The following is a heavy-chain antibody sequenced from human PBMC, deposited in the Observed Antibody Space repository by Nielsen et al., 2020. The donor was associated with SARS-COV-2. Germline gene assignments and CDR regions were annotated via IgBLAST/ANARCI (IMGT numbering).Heavy chain of an antibody. Sequence: GESLKISCAASGFTFSSYSMNWVRQAPGKGLEWVSYISSSSSYIYYADSVKGRFTISRDNAKNSLYLQMNSLRAEDTAVYYCARFTEFGYCSSTSCPENYYYYGMDVWGQGTTVTVSS. CDR3: ARFTEFGYCSSTSCPENYYYYGMDV. V-gene: IGHV3-21*05. CDR1: GFTFSSYS. D-gene: IGHD2-2*03. CDR2: ISSSSSYI. J-gene: IGHJ6*02.